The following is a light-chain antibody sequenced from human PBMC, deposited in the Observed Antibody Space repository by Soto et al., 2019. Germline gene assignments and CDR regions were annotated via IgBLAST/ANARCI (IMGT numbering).Light chain of an antibody. CDR3: NSYTSSNTLV. Sequence: QSALTQPASVSGSPGQSITISCTGTSSDVGGYNYVSWYHQHPGKAPKTMIYAVSNRPSGVSYRFSGSKSGNTASLTISGLQAEDEADYYCNSYTSSNTLVFGTGTQLTVL. CDR1: SSDVGGYNY. CDR2: AVS. V-gene: IGLV2-14*01. J-gene: IGLJ1*01.